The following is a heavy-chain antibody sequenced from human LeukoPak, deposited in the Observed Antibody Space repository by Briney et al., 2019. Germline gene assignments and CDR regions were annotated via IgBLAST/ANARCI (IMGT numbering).Heavy chain of an antibody. Sequence: GRSLRLSCAASGFTFSSYGMHWVRQAPGKGLEWVAVISYDGSNKYYADSVKGRFTISRDNSKNTVFLQMNSLRVEDTAFYYCAREAAGISPWGQGTLVTVSS. CDR1: GFTFSSYG. D-gene: IGHD6-13*01. CDR2: ISYDGSNK. CDR3: AREAAGISP. V-gene: IGHV3-30*03. J-gene: IGHJ4*02.